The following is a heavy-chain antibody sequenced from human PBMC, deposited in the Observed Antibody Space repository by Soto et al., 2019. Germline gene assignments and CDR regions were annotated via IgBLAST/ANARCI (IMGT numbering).Heavy chain of an antibody. CDR3: AREVVAVADRYYYYYYMDV. J-gene: IGHJ6*03. V-gene: IGHV6-1*01. Sequence: SQTLSLTCAISGDSVSSNSAAWNWIRQSPSRGLEWLGRTYYRSKWYNDYAVSVKSRITINPDTSKNQFSLQLDSVTPEDTAVYYCAREVVAVADRYYYYYYMDVWGQGTTVTVSS. CDR2: TYYRSKWYN. CDR1: GDSVSSNSAA. D-gene: IGHD6-19*01.